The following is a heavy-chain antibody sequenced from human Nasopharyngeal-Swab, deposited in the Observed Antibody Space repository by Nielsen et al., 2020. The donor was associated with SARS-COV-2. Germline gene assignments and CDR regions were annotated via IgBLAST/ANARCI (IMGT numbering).Heavy chain of an antibody. D-gene: IGHD2-2*01. J-gene: IGHJ4*02. CDR1: GGSFSGYY. CDR2: INHSGST. V-gene: IGHV4-34*01. Sequence: SETLSLTCAVYGGSFSGYYWSWIRQPPGKGLEWIGEINHSGSTNYNPSLKSRVTISVDTSKNQFSLKLSSVTAADTAVYYCARGRLRSRYCSSTSCYHFDYWGQGTLVTVSS. CDR3: ARGRLRSRYCSSTSCYHFDY.